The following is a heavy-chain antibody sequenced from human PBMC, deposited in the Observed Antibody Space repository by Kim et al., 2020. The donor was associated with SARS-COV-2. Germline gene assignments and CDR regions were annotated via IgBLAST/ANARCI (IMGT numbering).Heavy chain of an antibody. V-gene: IGHV3-11*01. CDR1: GFTFSDYY. D-gene: IGHD5-12*01. Sequence: GGSLRLSCAASGFTFSDYYMSWIRQAPGKGLEWVSYISSSGSTIYYADSVKGRFTISRDNAKNSLYLQMNSLRAEDTAVYYCARVGGHSGYDWSQDNWNDFWFDPWGQGTLVTVSS. CDR2: ISSSGSTI. CDR3: ARVGGHSGYDWSQDNWNDFWFDP. J-gene: IGHJ5*02.